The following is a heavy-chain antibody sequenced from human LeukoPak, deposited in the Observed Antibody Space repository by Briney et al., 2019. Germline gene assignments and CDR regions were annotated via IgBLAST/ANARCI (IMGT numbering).Heavy chain of an antibody. V-gene: IGHV4-59*11. D-gene: IGHD1-1*01. J-gene: IGHJ4*02. CDR2: IYYSGST. CDR3: ATVATGMIFDY. CDR1: GGSISSHY. Sequence: PSETLSLTCTVSGGSISSHYWSWFRQPPRKGLEWIGYIYYSGSTNYNPSLKSRVTISVDTSKNQFSLKLRSVTAADTAVYYCATVATGMIFDYWGQGTLVTVSS.